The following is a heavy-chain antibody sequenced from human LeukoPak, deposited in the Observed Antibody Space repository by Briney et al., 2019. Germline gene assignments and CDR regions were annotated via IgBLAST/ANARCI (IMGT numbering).Heavy chain of an antibody. D-gene: IGHD3-22*01. CDR2: IWYDGSNR. V-gene: IGHV3-33*03. J-gene: IGHJ4*02. Sequence: GVSQTLSCAASVFTFRSYGMHWVRQSPGKGLECVALIWYDGSNRYCADYVNGRFNISRDHSKNKLYLKMNSLRAEDTAVYYCAKDRAPITMIVGEFDCWGQGTLVTVSS. CDR1: VFTFRSYG. CDR3: AKDRAPITMIVGEFDC.